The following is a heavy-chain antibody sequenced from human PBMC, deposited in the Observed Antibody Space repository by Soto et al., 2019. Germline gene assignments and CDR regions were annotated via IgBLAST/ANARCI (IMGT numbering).Heavy chain of an antibody. D-gene: IGHD2-2*01. V-gene: IGHV1-69*12. CDR2: IIPIFGTA. CDR1: GGTFSSYA. J-gene: IGHJ4*02. Sequence: QVQLVQSGAEVKKPGSSVKVSCKASGGTFSSYAISWVRQAPGQGLEWMGGIIPIFGTANYAQKFQGRATIXXDXSXXTAYRERSSLRSEDTAVYYCARAELQKDLLYYFDYWGQGTLVTVSS. CDR3: ARAELQKDLLYYFDY.